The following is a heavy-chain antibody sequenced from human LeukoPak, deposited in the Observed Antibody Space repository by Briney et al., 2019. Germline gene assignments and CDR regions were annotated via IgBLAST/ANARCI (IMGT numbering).Heavy chain of an antibody. J-gene: IGHJ4*02. CDR2: IRNGGSIK. CDR3: AKDVPQVYFDY. V-gene: IGHV3-30*02. Sequence: GSLRLSCAASGFSFSTYGMHWVRQAPGKGLGWVAFIRNGGSIKYHADSVKDRFTVSRDNPRNTVYLQMNSLRAEDTAVYFCAKDVPQVYFDYWGQGTLVTVSS. CDR1: GFSFSTYG.